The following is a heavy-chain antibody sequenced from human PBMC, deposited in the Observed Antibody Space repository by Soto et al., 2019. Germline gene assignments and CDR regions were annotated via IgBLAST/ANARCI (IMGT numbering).Heavy chain of an antibody. CDR2: ISWNSGSI. D-gene: IGHD7-27*01. CDR1: GFTFDDYA. CDR3: AKGTWVGMDV. J-gene: IGHJ6*02. V-gene: IGHV3-9*01. Sequence: EVQLVESGGGLVQPGRSLRLSCAASGFTFDDYAMHWVRQAPGKGLEWVSGISWNSGSIGYADSVKGRFTISRDNAKNPLYWKMNGLGAEDTAFYYCAKGTWVGMDVWGQGTTVPASS.